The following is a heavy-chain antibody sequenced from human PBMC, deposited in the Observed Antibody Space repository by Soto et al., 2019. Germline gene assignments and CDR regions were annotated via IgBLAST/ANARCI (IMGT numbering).Heavy chain of an antibody. J-gene: IGHJ6*02. CDR3: GAATGYYYGMDV. Sequence: SETLTLTCAVSGGSISSSNWWSWVRQPPGKGLEWIGEIYHSGSTNYNPSLKSRVTISVDKSKNQFSLKLSSVTAADTAVYYCGAATGYYYGMDVWGQGTTVTVSS. CDR2: IYHSGST. V-gene: IGHV4-4*02. CDR1: GGSISSSNW. D-gene: IGHD2-15*01.